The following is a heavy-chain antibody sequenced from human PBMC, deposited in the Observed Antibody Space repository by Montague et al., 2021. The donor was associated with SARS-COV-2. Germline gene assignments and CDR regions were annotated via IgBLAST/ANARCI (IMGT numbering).Heavy chain of an antibody. CDR1: GFTFSDYE. CDR2: ISSSGSVI. D-gene: IGHD5/OR15-5a*01. Sequence: SLRLSCAASGFTFSDYEMNWVRQPPGKGLKWVASISSSGSVIYYAASVKGRFTISRDNAKNSLYLLMNSLRAEDTAIYHCSREGYSVSPSGRYYYYYGMDVWGQGTTVTVSS. CDR3: SREGYSVSPSGRYYYYYGMDV. J-gene: IGHJ6*02. V-gene: IGHV3-48*03.